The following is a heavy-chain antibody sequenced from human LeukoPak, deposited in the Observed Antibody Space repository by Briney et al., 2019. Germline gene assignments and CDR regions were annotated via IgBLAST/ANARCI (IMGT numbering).Heavy chain of an antibody. CDR2: ISGSGGST. J-gene: IGHJ6*03. Sequence: GGSLRLSCAASGFTFSSYGMSWVRQAPGKGLEWVSAISGSGGSTYYADSVKGRFTISRDNSKNTLYLQMNSLRAEDTAVYYCARLSGYSYGRPRGHYYYYYMDVWGKGTTVTISS. CDR1: GFTFSSYG. V-gene: IGHV3-23*01. D-gene: IGHD5-18*01. CDR3: ARLSGYSYGRPRGHYYYYYMDV.